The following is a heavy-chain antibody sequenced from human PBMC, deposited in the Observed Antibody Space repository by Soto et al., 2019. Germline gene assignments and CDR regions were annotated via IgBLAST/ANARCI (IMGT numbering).Heavy chain of an antibody. J-gene: IGHJ4*02. CDR3: ARERLSMVRGAPFY. CDR1: VDTSTNYL. D-gene: IGHD3-10*01. Sequence: QVQLVQSGAEVKKPGASVKVSCKASVDTSTNYLMNWVRQAPGQRLEWMGWINAGNGNTKYSQKFQGRVTITRDTSASTAYMELTSLRFEDTAVYYCARERLSMVRGAPFYWGQGTLVTVSS. V-gene: IGHV1-3*01. CDR2: INAGNGNT.